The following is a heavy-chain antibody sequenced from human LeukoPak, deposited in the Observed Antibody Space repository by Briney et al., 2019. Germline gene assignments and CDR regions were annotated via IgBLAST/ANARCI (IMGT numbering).Heavy chain of an antibody. D-gene: IGHD1-1*01. CDR2: ITGDGSGA. V-gene: IGHV3-74*01. CDR1: GFTFSSYW. Sequence: GGSLRLSCAASGFTFSSYWMHWVRQAPGKGLVWVSRITGDGSGANYADSVKGRFTISRDNAKNTLYLQMNSLRAEDTAVYYCARFAVTTAGDSWGQGTLVTVSS. CDR3: ARFAVTTAGDS. J-gene: IGHJ4*02.